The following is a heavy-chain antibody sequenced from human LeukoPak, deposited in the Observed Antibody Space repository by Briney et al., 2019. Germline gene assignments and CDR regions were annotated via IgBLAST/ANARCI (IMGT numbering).Heavy chain of an antibody. D-gene: IGHD3-3*01. J-gene: IGHJ6*02. CDR2: IYYSGST. V-gene: IGHV4-39*07. Sequence: PSETLSLTCTVSGGSISSSSYYWGWIRQPPGKGLEWIGSIYYSGSTYYNPSLKSRVTISVDTSKNQFSLKLSSLTAADTAVYYCARGYDFWSGSSYGMDVWGQGTTVTVSS. CDR3: ARGYDFWSGSSYGMDV. CDR1: GGSISSSSYY.